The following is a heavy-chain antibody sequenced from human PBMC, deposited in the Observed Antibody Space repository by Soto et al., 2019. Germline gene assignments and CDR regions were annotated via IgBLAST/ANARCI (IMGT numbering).Heavy chain of an antibody. CDR3: ARHVERHWFGWFDP. Sequence: GASVKVSCKASGYTFTSYGISWVRQAPGQGLEWMGWISAYNGNTKYAQKVQGRVTMTTDTSTSTAYMELRSLRSDDTAVYYCARHVERHWFGWFDPWGQGTLVTVSS. CDR1: GYTFTSYG. V-gene: IGHV1-18*01. CDR2: ISAYNGNT. D-gene: IGHD1-1*01. J-gene: IGHJ5*02.